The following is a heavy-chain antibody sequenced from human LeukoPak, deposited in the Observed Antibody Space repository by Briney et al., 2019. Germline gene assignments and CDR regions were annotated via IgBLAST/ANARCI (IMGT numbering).Heavy chain of an antibody. D-gene: IGHD6-6*01. V-gene: IGHV4-59*01. CDR1: GGSISSYY. CDR2: IYYSGST. J-gene: IGHJ6*02. Sequence: SETLSLTCTVSGGSISSYYWSWIRQPPGKGLEWIGYIYYSGSTNYNPSLKSRVTISVDTSKNQFPLKLSSVTAADTAVYYCARHPSKYSSSSHYYYGMDVWGQGTTVTVSS. CDR3: ARHPSKYSSSSHYYYGMDV.